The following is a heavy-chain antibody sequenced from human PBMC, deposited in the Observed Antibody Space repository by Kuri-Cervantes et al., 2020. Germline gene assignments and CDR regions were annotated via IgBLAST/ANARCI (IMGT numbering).Heavy chain of an antibody. J-gene: IGHJ6*03. Sequence: GGSLRLSCAASGFTFSRYGMNWVRQAPGKGLEWVSYITSSSSIIYYADSVKGRFTISRDNARNSLYLQMNSLRAEDTAVYYCARAVYSSSGGYYYYMDVWGKGTTVTVSS. CDR1: GFTFSRYG. V-gene: IGHV3-48*01. D-gene: IGHD6-6*01. CDR3: ARAVYSSSGGYYYYMDV. CDR2: ITSSSSII.